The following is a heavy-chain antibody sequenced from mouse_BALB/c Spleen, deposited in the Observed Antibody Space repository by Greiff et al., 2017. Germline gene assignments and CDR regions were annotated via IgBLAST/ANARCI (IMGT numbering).Heavy chain of an antibody. D-gene: IGHD1-2*01. V-gene: IGHV1-80*01. J-gene: IGHJ2*01. CDR1: GYAFSSYW. CDR2: IYPGDGDT. Sequence: QVQLKESGAELVRPGSSVKISCKASGYAFSSYWMNWVKQRPGQGLEWIGQIYPGDGDTNYNGKFKGKATLTADKSSSTAYMQLSSLTSEDSAVYFCARENGLRLRRDYFDYWGQGTTLTVSS. CDR3: ARENGLRLRRDYFDY.